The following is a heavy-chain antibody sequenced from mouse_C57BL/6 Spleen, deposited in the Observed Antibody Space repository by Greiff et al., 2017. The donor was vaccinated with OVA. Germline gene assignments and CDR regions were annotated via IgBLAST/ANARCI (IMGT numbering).Heavy chain of an antibody. CDR3: ARDYDYPDYYAMDY. Sequence: EVKLMESGGGLVKPGGSLKLSCAASGFTFSDYGMHWVRQAPEKGLEWVAYISSGSSTIYYADKVKGRFTISRDNAKNTLFLQMSSRRSEDTAMYYCARDYDYPDYYAMDYWGQGTSVTVSS. CDR1: GFTFSDYG. CDR2: ISSGSSTI. D-gene: IGHD2-4*01. J-gene: IGHJ4*01. V-gene: IGHV5-17*01.